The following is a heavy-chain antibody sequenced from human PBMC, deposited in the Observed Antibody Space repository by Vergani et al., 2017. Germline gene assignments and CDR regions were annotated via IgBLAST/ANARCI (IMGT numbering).Heavy chain of an antibody. CDR3: ARVPRWRQLRYFDY. Sequence: QVQLQQWGAGLLKPSETLSLTCSVYGGSFSGFYWSWIRQPPGKGLEWIGEINHSGSTNYNPSLKSRVTISVDTSKNQFSLKLSSVTAADTAVYYCARVPRWRQLRYFDYWGQGTLVTVSS. CDR1: GGSFSGFY. D-gene: IGHD5-24*01. J-gene: IGHJ4*02. V-gene: IGHV4-34*01. CDR2: INHSGST.